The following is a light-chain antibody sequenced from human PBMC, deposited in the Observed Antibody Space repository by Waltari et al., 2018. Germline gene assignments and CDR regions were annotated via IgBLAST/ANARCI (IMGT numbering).Light chain of an antibody. CDR3: ATWDDSLNGRV. V-gene: IGLV1-44*01. Sequence: QSVLTQPPSASGTPGQRVTIPCSGSGSNISRNNVSWYQQLPGTAPKLLIYSNDQRPLGVPDRFSGSKSGTSASLAIIGLQSEDEADYYCATWDDSLNGRVFGGGTKLTVL. J-gene: IGLJ2*01. CDR1: GSNISRNN. CDR2: SND.